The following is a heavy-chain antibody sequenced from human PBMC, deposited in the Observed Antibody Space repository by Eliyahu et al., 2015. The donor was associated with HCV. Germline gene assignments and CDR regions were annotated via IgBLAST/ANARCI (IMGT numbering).Heavy chain of an antibody. CDR3: ARSQGDSWTGHDY. J-gene: IGHJ4*02. Sequence: EVQVLESGGGLVQPGGSLRLSCAASGFTFNFFGMTWVRQAPGKGLXWVSTISGDGRSPYXAGSVKGRFTISRDSSKSTVYLQMNGLTAEDTAVYYCARSQGDSWTGHDYWGQGTLVTVSS. D-gene: IGHD3/OR15-3a*01. CDR2: ISGDGRSP. V-gene: IGHV3-23*01. CDR1: GFTFNFFG.